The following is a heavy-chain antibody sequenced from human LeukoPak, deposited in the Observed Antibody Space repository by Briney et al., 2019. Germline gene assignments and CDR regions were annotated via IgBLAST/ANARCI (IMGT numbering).Heavy chain of an antibody. CDR1: GFTFSSYW. D-gene: IGHD1-14*01. CDR3: EATGGDFDY. V-gene: IGHV3-7*01. Sequence: PGGTLRLSCAASGFTFSSYWMSWVRQAPRTGQELVANINQDGSEKYYLHSVKGGFTISRDNATNTLYPQMNSPRTEDAAAVYYEATGGDFDYWGQGTLVTVSS. J-gene: IGHJ4*02. CDR2: INQDGSEK.